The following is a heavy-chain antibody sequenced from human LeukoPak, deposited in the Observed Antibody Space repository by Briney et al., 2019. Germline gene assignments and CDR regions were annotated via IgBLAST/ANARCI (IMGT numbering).Heavy chain of an antibody. J-gene: IGHJ4*02. CDR3: ARRTRYDFWSGYSYYFDY. CDR1: GFTFSSYW. Sequence: SGGSLRLSCAASGFTFSSYWMHWVRQAPGKGLVWVSRINSDGSSTSYADSVKGRFTISRDNAKNTLYPQMNSLRAEDTAVYYCARRTRYDFWSGYSYYFDYWGQGTLVTVSS. CDR2: INSDGSST. D-gene: IGHD3-3*01. V-gene: IGHV3-74*01.